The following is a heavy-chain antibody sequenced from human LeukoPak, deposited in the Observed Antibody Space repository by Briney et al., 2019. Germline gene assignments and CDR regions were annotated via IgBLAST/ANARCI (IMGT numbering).Heavy chain of an antibody. D-gene: IGHD3-10*01. J-gene: IGHJ4*02. Sequence: GGSLRLSCAASGFTFSSYAMSWVRQAPGKGLECVASINEDGSDQKYLDSVKGRFTISRDNAKNSLYLQMNSLRVEDTALYYCARHYFRSESFYNPLDYWGQGNLVSVSS. CDR1: GFTFSSYA. CDR2: INEDGSDQ. CDR3: ARHYFRSESFYNPLDY. V-gene: IGHV3-7*01.